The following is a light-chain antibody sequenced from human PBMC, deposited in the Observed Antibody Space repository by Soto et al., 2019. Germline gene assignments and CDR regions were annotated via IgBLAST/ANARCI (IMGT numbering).Light chain of an antibody. Sequence: EVVLTQSPGTLSLSPGEGATLSCRASQSVDSSNLAWYQQRRGRAPGLLIYGASTRASGIPDRFSGSGSGTDFTLTISRLEPDDFAVYYCSQYGSSLYTFGQGTKLEIK. CDR3: SQYGSSLYT. V-gene: IGKV3-20*01. CDR2: GAS. CDR1: QSVDSSN. J-gene: IGKJ2*01.